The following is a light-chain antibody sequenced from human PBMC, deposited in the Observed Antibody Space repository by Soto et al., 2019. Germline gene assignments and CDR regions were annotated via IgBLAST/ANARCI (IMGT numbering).Light chain of an antibody. J-gene: IGKJ3*01. CDR2: WAS. Sequence: DIVMTQSPDSLAVSLGERATINCKSSQSVLYSSNNENYLAWYRQKPGQPPQLLITWASTRESGVPDRFSGSGSGTDFTLTISSLQAEDVAVYYCQQYYSTPLTFGPGTKVDIK. CDR1: QSVLYSSNNENY. CDR3: QQYYSTPLT. V-gene: IGKV4-1*01.